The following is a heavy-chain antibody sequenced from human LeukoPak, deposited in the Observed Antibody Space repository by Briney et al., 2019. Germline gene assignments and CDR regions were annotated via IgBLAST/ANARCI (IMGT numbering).Heavy chain of an antibody. Sequence: SQTLSLTCAISVDSVSSNSAAWNWIRQSPSRCLEWLGRTYYRSKWYNDYAVSVKSRIPINPDTSKNQFSLQLNSVTPEDTAVYYCARARGGSSSYEFDYWGQGTLVTVSS. CDR3: ARARGGSSSYEFDY. CDR2: TYYRSKWYN. J-gene: IGHJ4*02. V-gene: IGHV6-1*01. D-gene: IGHD6-6*01. CDR1: VDSVSSNSAA.